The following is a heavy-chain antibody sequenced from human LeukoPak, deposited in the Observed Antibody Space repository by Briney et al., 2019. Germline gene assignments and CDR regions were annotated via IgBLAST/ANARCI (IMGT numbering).Heavy chain of an antibody. D-gene: IGHD5-24*01. CDR3: ARGDGYVRY. Sequence: GGSLRLSCAASGFTFSSYSMNWVRQAPGKGLEWVSYISSSSSTIYYADSVKGRFTISRDNAKNSLYLQMNSLRAEDTAVYYCARGDGYVRYWGQGTLVTVSS. V-gene: IGHV3-48*04. J-gene: IGHJ4*02. CDR2: ISSSSSTI. CDR1: GFTFSSYS.